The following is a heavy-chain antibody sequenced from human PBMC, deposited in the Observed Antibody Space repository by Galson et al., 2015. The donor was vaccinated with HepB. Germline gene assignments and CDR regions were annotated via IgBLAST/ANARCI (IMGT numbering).Heavy chain of an antibody. CDR1: GYTFTSYG. CDR3: ARVQGDVDIVATIEPYYYGMDV. Sequence: TVKVSCKASGYTFTSYGISWVRQAPGQGLEWMGWISAYNGNTNYAQKLQGRVTMTTDTSTSTAYMELRSLRSDETAVYYCARVQGDVDIVATIEPYYYGMDVWGQGTTVTVSS. V-gene: IGHV1-18*01. J-gene: IGHJ6*02. D-gene: IGHD5-12*01. CDR2: ISAYNGNT.